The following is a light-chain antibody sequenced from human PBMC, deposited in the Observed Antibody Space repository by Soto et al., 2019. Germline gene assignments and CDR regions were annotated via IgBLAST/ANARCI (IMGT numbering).Light chain of an antibody. CDR2: TNN. Sequence: QAVVTQSPSASGTPGQRVTISCSGSSSNIGSNTVNWYQQFPGTAPKLLMYTNNQRPSGVPDRFSGSKSGTSASLAISGLESDDEADYYCAAWDDSLKGVVFGGGTKVTVL. CDR1: SSNIGSNT. J-gene: IGLJ2*01. CDR3: AAWDDSLKGVV. V-gene: IGLV1-44*01.